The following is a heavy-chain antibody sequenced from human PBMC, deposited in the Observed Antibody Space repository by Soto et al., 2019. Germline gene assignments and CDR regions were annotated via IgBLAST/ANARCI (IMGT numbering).Heavy chain of an antibody. J-gene: IGHJ5*02. CDR2: ISSSSSYI. CDR3: AREKVVPAAMPWFDP. CDR1: GFTFSSYS. D-gene: IGHD2-2*01. V-gene: IGHV3-21*01. Sequence: EVQLVESGGGLVKPGGSLRLSCAASGFTFSSYSMNWARQAPGKGLEWVSSISSSSSYIYYADSVKGRFTISRDNAKNSLYLQMNSLRAEDTAVYYCAREKVVPAAMPWFDPWGQGTLVTVSS.